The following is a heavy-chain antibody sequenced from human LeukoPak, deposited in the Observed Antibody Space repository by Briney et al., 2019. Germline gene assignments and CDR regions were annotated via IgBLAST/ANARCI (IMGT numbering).Heavy chain of an antibody. CDR1: GFTFSSYA. D-gene: IGHD3-22*01. CDR3: AKEIDCFDY. CDR2: ISGSGGRT. V-gene: IGHV3-23*01. Sequence: GGSLRLSCAASGFTFSSYAMNWVRQAPGKGLEWVSSISGSGGRTYYADSVKGRFTISRDNSKNTLYLQMNSLKADDTAVYYCAKEIDCFDYWAQGTLVTVSS. J-gene: IGHJ4*02.